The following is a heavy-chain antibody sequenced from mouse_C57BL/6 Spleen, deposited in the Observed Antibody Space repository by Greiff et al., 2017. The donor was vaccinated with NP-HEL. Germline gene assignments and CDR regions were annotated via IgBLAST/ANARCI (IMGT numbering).Heavy chain of an antibody. Sequence: QVQLQQSGAELARPGASVKMSCKASGYTFTSYTMHWVKQRPGQGLEWIGYINPSSGYTKYNQKFKDKATLTADKSSSTAYMQLSSLTSEDSAGYCCARGGLGNGNYRGFGYWGQGTTLTVSS. CDR2: INPSSGYT. V-gene: IGHV1-4*01. CDR1: GYTFTSYT. J-gene: IGHJ2*01. D-gene: IGHD2-1*01. CDR3: ARGGLGNGNYRGFGY.